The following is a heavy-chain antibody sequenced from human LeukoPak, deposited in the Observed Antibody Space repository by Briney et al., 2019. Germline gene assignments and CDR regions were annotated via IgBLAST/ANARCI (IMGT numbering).Heavy chain of an antibody. V-gene: IGHV3-23*01. CDR2: ISGSGGST. CDR1: EFTFSSYA. Sequence: GGSLRLSCAASEFTFSSYAMNWVRQAPGKGLEWVSGISGSGGSTYYADSVKGRFTISRDNSKNTLYLQMNSLRAEDTAVYYCAQSTETTANFDYWGQGTLVTVSS. CDR3: AQSTETTANFDY. J-gene: IGHJ4*02. D-gene: IGHD1-7*01.